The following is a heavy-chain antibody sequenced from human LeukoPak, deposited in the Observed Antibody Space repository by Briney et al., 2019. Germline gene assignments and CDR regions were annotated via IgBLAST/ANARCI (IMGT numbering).Heavy chain of an antibody. CDR3: ATAIAVAGDFDY. CDR1: GFTFSTFW. D-gene: IGHD6-19*01. CDR2: INSDGTST. V-gene: IGHV3-74*01. Sequence: PGGSLRLSCAASGFTFSTFWMHWVRQAPGKGLVWVSRINSDGTSTTYADSVKGRFTISRDNAKSTLYLQMNSLRAEDTAVYYCATAIAVAGDFDYWGQGTPVTVSS. J-gene: IGHJ4*02.